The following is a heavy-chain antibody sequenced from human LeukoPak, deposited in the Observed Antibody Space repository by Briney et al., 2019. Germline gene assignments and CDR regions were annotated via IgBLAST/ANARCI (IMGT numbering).Heavy chain of an antibody. CDR1: GFNFSSYA. CDR2: ISGSAGRT. Sequence: PGGCLIVSCAATGFNFSSYAMSWVRQVLGKGLKWVSAISGSAGRTYYADSVKSRFTISRDNSKNTLYLQMNSLRAEDTAVYYCAKDMSGYSGYDDYWGQGTLVTVSS. D-gene: IGHD5-12*01. V-gene: IGHV3-23*01. J-gene: IGHJ4*02. CDR3: AKDMSGYSGYDDY.